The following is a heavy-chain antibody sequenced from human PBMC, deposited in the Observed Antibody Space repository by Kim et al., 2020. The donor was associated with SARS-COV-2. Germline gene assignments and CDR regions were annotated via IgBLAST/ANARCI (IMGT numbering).Heavy chain of an antibody. CDR1: GYTLTELS. CDR3: ATTFYPIAAAGYDAFDI. Sequence: ASVKVSCKVSGYTLTELSMHWVRQAPGKGLEWMGGFDPEDGETIYAQKFQGRVTMTEDTSTDTAYMELSSLRSEDTAVYYCATTFYPIAAAGYDAFDIWGQGTMVTVSS. D-gene: IGHD6-13*01. J-gene: IGHJ3*02. V-gene: IGHV1-24*01. CDR2: FDPEDGET.